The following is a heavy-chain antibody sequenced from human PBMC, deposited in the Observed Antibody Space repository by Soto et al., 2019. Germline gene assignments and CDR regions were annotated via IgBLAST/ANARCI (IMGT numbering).Heavy chain of an antibody. Sequence: SETLSLTCTVSGGSITTYYWSWIRQPPGKGLEWIGYVYSSGSTDYNPSLKSRVTISVDTSNNQFSLKLSSVTTADTAVYYCARSTWNYYHYGGQGTLVTVPS. V-gene: IGHV4-59*01. J-gene: IGHJ4*02. CDR2: VYSSGST. D-gene: IGHD1-7*01. CDR3: ARSTWNYYHY. CDR1: GGSITTYY.